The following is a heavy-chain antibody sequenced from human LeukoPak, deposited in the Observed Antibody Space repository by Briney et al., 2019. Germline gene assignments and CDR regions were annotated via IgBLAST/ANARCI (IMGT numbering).Heavy chain of an antibody. CDR1: GGSISSYY. D-gene: IGHD3-22*01. Sequence: ESGPTLVNPSETLSLTCTVSGGSISSYYWSWIRQPAGKGLEWIGRIYTSGSTNYNPSLKSRVTMSVDTSKNQFSLKLSSVTAADTAVYYRARTSGYPPYYYYMDVWGKGTTVTASS. V-gene: IGHV4-4*07. J-gene: IGHJ6*03. CDR2: IYTSGST. CDR3: ARTSGYPPYYYYMDV.